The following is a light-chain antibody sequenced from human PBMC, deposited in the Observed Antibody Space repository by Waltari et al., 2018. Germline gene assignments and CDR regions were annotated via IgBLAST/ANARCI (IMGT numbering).Light chain of an antibody. CDR3: QLSKA. V-gene: IGKV1-5*03. CDR1: QNISPW. CDR2: NTS. Sequence: DIQMTQSPSTLSASVGDRVPISCRASQNISPWLAWYQQKPGKAPILLIYNTSTLESGVPSRFGGSGSGTEFTLTITSLQPEDFAIYYCQLSKAFGQGTKVEMK. J-gene: IGKJ1*01.